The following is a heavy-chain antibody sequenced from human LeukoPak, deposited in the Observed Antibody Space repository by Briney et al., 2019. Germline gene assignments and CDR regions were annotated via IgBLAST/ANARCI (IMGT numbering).Heavy chain of an antibody. Sequence: ASVKDSCMTSGYTFTDYYIHWVRQAPGQGLEWMGWISPNTGGTKYAQKFQGRVSMTRDTSISTAYMELARLTSDDAAVYYCARAPLNGLDFHYWRQGTQVTVSP. J-gene: IGHJ4*02. CDR1: GYTFTDYY. CDR3: ARAPLNGLDFHY. CDR2: ISPNTGGT. D-gene: IGHD1-1*01. V-gene: IGHV1-2*02.